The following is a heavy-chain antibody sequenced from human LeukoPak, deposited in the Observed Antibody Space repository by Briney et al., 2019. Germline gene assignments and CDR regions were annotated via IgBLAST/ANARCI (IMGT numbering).Heavy chain of an antibody. CDR1: GFTFSSCE. J-gene: IGHJ5*02. CDR3: AKGGYTTSFDP. V-gene: IGHV3-48*03. D-gene: IGHD2-15*01. CDR2: IRSNGRDT. Sequence: LGGSLRLSCAASGFTFSSCEMNWVRQAPGKGLEWVSNIRSNGRDTYYTDSVKGRFTISRDNSKNTLYLEMNSLRAEDTAVYYCAKGGYTTSFDPWGQGTLVTVSS.